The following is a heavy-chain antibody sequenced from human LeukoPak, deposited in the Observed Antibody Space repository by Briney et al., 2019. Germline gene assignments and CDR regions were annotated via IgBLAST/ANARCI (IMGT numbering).Heavy chain of an antibody. CDR1: GYSISSGYY. CDR3: AREPDTAMVPPFFDY. D-gene: IGHD5-18*01. V-gene: IGHV4-38-2*02. J-gene: IGHJ4*02. Sequence: SETLSLTCAVSGYSISSGYYWGWIRQPPGKGLEWIGSIYHSGSTYYNPSLKSRVTISVDTSKNQFSLKLSSVTAADTAVYCCAREPDTAMVPPFFDYWGQGTLVTVSS. CDR2: IYHSGST.